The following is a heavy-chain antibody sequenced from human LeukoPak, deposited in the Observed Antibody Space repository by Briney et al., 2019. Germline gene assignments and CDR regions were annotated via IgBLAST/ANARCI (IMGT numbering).Heavy chain of an antibody. D-gene: IGHD2-2*02. CDR3: ARDGADCSSTSCYTRAFDI. J-gene: IGHJ3*02. CDR1: GGSISSGGYY. V-gene: IGHV4-30-2*01. CDR2: IYHSGSI. Sequence: PSQTLSLTCTVSGGSISSGGYYWSWIRQPPGKGLEWIGYIYHSGSIYYNPSLKSRVTISVDRSKNQFSLKLSSVTAADTAVYYCARDGADCSSTSCYTRAFDIWGQGTMVTVSS.